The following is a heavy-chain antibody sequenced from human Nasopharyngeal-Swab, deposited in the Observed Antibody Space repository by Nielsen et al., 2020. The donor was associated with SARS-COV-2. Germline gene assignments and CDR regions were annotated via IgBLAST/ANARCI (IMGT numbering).Heavy chain of an antibody. CDR2: ISVDNGKT. J-gene: IGHJ4*02. V-gene: IGHV1-18*01. CDR3: ARDTIVVVADY. CDR1: GYTFSRYG. D-gene: IGHD3-22*01. Sequence: ASVKVFCKASGYTFSRYGISWVRQAPGQGLEWMGWISVDNGKTDYAQKLQGRVTMTTDTSTSTAYMELRSLRSDDTAVYYCARDTIVVVADYWGQGTLVTVSS.